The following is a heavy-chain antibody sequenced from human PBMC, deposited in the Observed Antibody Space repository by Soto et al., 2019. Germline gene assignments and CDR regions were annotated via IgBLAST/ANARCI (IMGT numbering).Heavy chain of an antibody. CDR3: ARIKLVEWFFINVDVYDMDV. J-gene: IGHJ6*02. CDR1: GFSLSDYA. D-gene: IGHD3-3*01. Sequence: PGGSLRLSCVASGFSLSDYAVNWARQAPGKGLEWVSFISSDSRTIYYADSVEGRFTVSRDNARNSVSLQMDSLRDEDAAVYYCARIKLVEWFFINVDVYDMDVWGQGTPVTVSS. CDR2: ISSDSRTI. V-gene: IGHV3-48*02.